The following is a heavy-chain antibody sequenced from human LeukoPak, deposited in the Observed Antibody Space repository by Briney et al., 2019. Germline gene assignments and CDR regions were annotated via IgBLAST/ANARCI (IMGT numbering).Heavy chain of an antibody. J-gene: IGHJ4*02. Sequence: SVKVSCKASGGTFSSYAISWVRQAPGRGLEWMGGIIPIFGTANYAQKFQGRVTITADESTSTAYMELSSLRSEDTAVYYCARGGYCSSTSCFAAFRWGQGTLVTVSS. CDR2: IIPIFGTA. CDR1: GGTFSSYA. V-gene: IGHV1-69*13. D-gene: IGHD2-2*01. CDR3: ARGGYCSSTSCFAAFR.